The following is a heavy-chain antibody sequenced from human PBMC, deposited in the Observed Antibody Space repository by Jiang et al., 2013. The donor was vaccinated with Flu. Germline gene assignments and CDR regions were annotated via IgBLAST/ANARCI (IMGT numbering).Heavy chain of an antibody. CDR2: TYYRSKWYD. Sequence: SSNSAAWNWIRQSPSRGLEWLGRTYYRSKWYDDYAVSVKSRITINPDTSKNQFSLQLNSVTPEDTAVYYCARHVEMGTFLNAFDYWGQGTLVTVSS. CDR3: ARHVEMGTFLNAFDY. D-gene: IGHD5-24*01. J-gene: IGHJ4*02. V-gene: IGHV6-1*01. CDR1: SSNSAA.